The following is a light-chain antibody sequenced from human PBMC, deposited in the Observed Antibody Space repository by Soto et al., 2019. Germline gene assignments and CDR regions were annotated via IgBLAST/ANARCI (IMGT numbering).Light chain of an antibody. CDR2: GAS. Sequence: EILLTQSPATLSVSPGGRATLACRACQSVSSNLAWYQQKPGQAPRLLVYGASTRATGIPARFSGSGSGTQFTLTITSLQSEDFAVYYCQQHNNWPLTFGGGTKVDI. V-gene: IGKV3-15*01. CDR1: QSVSSN. J-gene: IGKJ4*01. CDR3: QQHNNWPLT.